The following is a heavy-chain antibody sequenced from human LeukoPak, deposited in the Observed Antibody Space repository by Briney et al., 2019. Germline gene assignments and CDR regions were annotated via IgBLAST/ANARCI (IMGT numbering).Heavy chain of an antibody. V-gene: IGHV1-69*05. CDR2: IIPIFGTA. CDR1: GGTFSSYA. CDR3: ARGQGSDNWFDP. Sequence: SVKVSCKASGGTFSSYAISWVRQAPGQGLEWMGRIIPIFGTANYAQKFQGRVTITTDESTSTPYMELSSLRSEDTAVYNCARGQGSDNWFDPWGQGTLVTVSS. J-gene: IGHJ5*02.